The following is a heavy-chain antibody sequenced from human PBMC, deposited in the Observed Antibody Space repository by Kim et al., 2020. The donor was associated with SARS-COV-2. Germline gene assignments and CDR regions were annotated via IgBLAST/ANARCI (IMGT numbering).Heavy chain of an antibody. D-gene: IGHD1-1*01. J-gene: IGHJ6*02. Sequence: SQTLSLTCVISGDSVSTGSAAWNWIRQSPSRGLEWLARTYYRSKWYNDYGPFLDSRMTITADTSKNQFSLHLSSATPEDTAVYYCVRGVTGRGVDVRGQG. CDR3: VRGVTGRGVDV. CDR1: GDSVSTGSAA. CDR2: TYYRSKWYN. V-gene: IGHV6-1*01.